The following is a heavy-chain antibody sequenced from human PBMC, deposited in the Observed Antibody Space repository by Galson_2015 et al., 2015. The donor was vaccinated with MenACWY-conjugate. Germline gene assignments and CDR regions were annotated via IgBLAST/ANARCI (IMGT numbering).Heavy chain of an antibody. V-gene: IGHV4-38-2*02. CDR2: IDHSGSS. CDR3: ARGRCSSTSCYTFSYYYYGMDV. D-gene: IGHD2-2*02. Sequence: SETLSLTCTVSGYSIRSGYYWGWIRQPPGKGLEWIGNIDHSGSSFYNPSLKSRVAISVATSKNQFSLRLTSVTAADTAVYYCARGRCSSTSCYTFSYYYYGMDVWGQGTTVTVSS. J-gene: IGHJ6*02. CDR1: GYSIRSGYY.